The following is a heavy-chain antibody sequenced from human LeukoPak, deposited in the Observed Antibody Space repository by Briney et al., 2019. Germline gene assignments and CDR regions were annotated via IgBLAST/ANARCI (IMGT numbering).Heavy chain of an antibody. CDR1: GFTFSDYY. CDR2: ISSIGSTI. D-gene: IGHD2-2*02. CDR3: ARARGRYCSSTSCYRNFDY. Sequence: GGSLRLSCAASGFTFSDYYMSWIRQAPGKGLEWVSYISSIGSTIYYADSVKGRFTISRDNAKNSLYLQMNSLRAEDTAVYYCARARGRYCSSTSCYRNFDYWGQGTLVTVSS. V-gene: IGHV3-11*04. J-gene: IGHJ4*02.